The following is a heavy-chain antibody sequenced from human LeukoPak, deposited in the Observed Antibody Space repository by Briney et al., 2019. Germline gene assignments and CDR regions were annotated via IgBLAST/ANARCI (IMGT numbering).Heavy chain of an antibody. Sequence: GESLKISCKGSGYSFTSYWVSWVRQMPGKGLEWMGRIDPSDSYTNYSPSFQGHVTISADRSISTAYLQWSSLKASDTAMYYCASNSDILTGPGDDYWGQGTLVTVSS. V-gene: IGHV5-10-1*01. CDR3: ASNSDILTGPGDDY. J-gene: IGHJ4*02. CDR1: GYSFTSYW. CDR2: IDPSDSYT. D-gene: IGHD3-9*01.